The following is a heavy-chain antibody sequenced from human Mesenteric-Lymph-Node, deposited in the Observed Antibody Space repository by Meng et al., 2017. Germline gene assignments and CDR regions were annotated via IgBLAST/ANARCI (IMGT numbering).Heavy chain of an antibody. V-gene: IGHV4-30-4*01. Sequence: QVRLQVAGPGLVKPSQTLSLTCTVSGGSINSGDYYWSWIRQPPGKGLEWIGYIYYTGSTYYNPSLKSRVTISMDTSKNQFSLRLSSVTAADTAVYYCARGTRGWYSLDDYWGQGTLVTVSS. CDR1: GGSINSGDYY. CDR3: ARGTRGWYSLDDY. D-gene: IGHD6-19*01. CDR2: IYYTGST. J-gene: IGHJ4*02.